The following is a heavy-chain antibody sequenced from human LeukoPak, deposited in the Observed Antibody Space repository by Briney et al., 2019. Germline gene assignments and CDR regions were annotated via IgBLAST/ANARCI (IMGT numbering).Heavy chain of an antibody. D-gene: IGHD2-2*01. Sequence: GASVKVSCKASGGTFSSDAISWVRQAPGQGLEWMGGIIPIFGTGNYAQKFQGRVTITADESTSTAYMELSSLRSEDTAVYYCARGGLSRYCSSTSCYHEWGYYFDYWGQGTLVTVSS. V-gene: IGHV1-69*13. CDR3: ARGGLSRYCSSTSCYHEWGYYFDY. CDR1: GGTFSSDA. CDR2: IIPIFGTG. J-gene: IGHJ4*02.